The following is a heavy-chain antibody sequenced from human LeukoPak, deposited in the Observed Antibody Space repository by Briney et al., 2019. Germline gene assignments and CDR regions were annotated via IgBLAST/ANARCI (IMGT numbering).Heavy chain of an antibody. V-gene: IGHV1-2*02. J-gene: IGHJ4*02. CDR2: INPNSGGT. CDR1: GYTFTGYY. D-gene: IGHD1-14*01. CDR3: ARDRRWGNRRYFDY. Sequence: ASVKVSCKASGYTFTGYYMHWVRQAPGQGLEWMGWINPNSGGTNYAQKFQGRVTMTRDTSISTAYMELSRLRSDGTAVYYCARDRRWGNRRYFDYWGQGTLVTVSS.